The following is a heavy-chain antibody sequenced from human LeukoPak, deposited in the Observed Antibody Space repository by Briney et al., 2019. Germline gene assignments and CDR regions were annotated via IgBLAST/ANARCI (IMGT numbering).Heavy chain of an antibody. D-gene: IGHD2-8*02. J-gene: IGHJ6*02. Sequence: SETLSLTCAVSGGSINNYYWTWIRQPPGKGLEWIGYIYYSGSTNYNPSLKSRVTISVDTSKNQFSLKLSSVTAADTAVYYCARVSGLSYYYGMDVWGQGTTVTVSS. CDR2: IYYSGST. CDR3: ARVSGLSYYYGMDV. CDR1: GGSINNYY. V-gene: IGHV4-59*01.